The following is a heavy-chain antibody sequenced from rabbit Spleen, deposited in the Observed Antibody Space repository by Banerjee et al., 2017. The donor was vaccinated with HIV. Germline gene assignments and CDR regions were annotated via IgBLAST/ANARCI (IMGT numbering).Heavy chain of an antibody. CDR1: GFSFSSNW. D-gene: IGHD4-2*01. J-gene: IGHJ4*01. CDR3: ARDAAGREDFNL. Sequence: QSLEESGGDLVKPGGTLTLTCTVSGFSFSSNWICWVRQAPGKGLEWIACIDTNDGDTDYANWPKGRFTISKTSSTTVTLQMTSLTAADTATYFCARDAAGREDFNLWGQGTLVTVS. V-gene: IGHV1S40*01. CDR2: IDTNDGDT.